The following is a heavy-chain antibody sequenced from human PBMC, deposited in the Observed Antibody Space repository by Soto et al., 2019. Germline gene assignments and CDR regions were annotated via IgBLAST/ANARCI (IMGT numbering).Heavy chain of an antibody. J-gene: IGHJ4*02. CDR3: ARVPCSSTSCHKGYFDY. CDR2: ISSSSSYT. Sequence: QVQLVESGGGLVKPGGSLRLSCAASGFTFSDYYMSWIRQAPGKGLEWVSYISSSSSYTNYADSVKGRFTISRDNAKNXXYLQMNSLRAEDTAVYYCARVPCSSTSCHKGYFDYWGQGTLVTVSS. CDR1: GFTFSDYY. V-gene: IGHV3-11*05. D-gene: IGHD2-2*02.